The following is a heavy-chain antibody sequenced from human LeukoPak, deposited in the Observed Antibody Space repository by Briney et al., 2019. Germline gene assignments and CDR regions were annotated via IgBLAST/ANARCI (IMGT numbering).Heavy chain of an antibody. J-gene: IGHJ4*02. Sequence: GGSLRLSCAASGFTFSGYWMSWVRQAPGKGLEWVAVISYDGSNKYYADSVKGRFTISRDNSKNTLYLQMNSLRAEDTAVYYCAREGSLLWFGEPQYYFDYWGQGTLVTVSS. D-gene: IGHD3-10*01. CDR3: AREGSLLWFGEPQYYFDY. CDR1: GFTFSGYW. V-gene: IGHV3-30-3*01. CDR2: ISYDGSNK.